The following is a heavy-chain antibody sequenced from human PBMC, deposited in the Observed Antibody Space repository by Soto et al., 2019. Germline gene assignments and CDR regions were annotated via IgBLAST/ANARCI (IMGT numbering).Heavy chain of an antibody. CDR3: AREAGVYGSGSYGMDV. D-gene: IGHD3-10*01. CDR1: GFTFSSYS. CDR2: ISYDGSDK. J-gene: IGHJ6*02. Sequence: QVPLVESGGGVVQPGRSLRLSCAASGFTFSSYSMHWVRQAPGKGLEWVAVISYDGSDKYYADSVKGRFTISRDNSKNTVYLQMNSLRAEETAVYYCAREAGVYGSGSYGMDVWGQGTTVTVSS. V-gene: IGHV3-30-3*01.